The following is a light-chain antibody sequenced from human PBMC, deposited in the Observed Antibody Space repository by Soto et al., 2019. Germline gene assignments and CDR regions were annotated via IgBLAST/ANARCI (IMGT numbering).Light chain of an antibody. CDR3: SSYTSSTTLYD. Sequence: QSALTQPASVSGSPGQWITISCTGTSSDVGGYNYVSWYQQNPGKAPKLLIYEVTHRPSGVSDRFSGGKSGNTASLTISGLQAEDVADYYCSSYTSSTTLYDFGSGTKLTVL. CDR2: EVT. CDR1: SSDVGGYNY. J-gene: IGLJ1*01. V-gene: IGLV2-14*01.